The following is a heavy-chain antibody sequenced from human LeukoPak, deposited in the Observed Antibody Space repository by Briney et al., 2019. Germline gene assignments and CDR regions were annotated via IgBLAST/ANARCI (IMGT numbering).Heavy chain of an antibody. Sequence: PSETLSLTCTVSGGSISSGGYYWSWIRQHPGKGLEWIGYIYYSGSTYYNPSLKSRVTISVDTSKNQFSLKLSSVTAADTAVYYCARVVVPAAKGTNWFDPWGQGTLVTVSS. D-gene: IGHD2-2*01. CDR2: IYYSGST. J-gene: IGHJ5*02. CDR3: ARVVVPAAKGTNWFDP. CDR1: GGSISSGGYY. V-gene: IGHV4-31*03.